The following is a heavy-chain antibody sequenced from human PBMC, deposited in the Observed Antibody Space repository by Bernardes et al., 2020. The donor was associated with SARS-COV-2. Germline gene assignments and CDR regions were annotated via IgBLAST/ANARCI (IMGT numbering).Heavy chain of an antibody. Sequence: SETLSLTCTVSGGSISSYYWSWIRQPPGKGLEWIGYIYYSGSTNYNPSLKSRVTISVDTSKNQFSLKLSSVTAADTVVYYCARGGDKRIYYFDYWGQGTLVTVSS. CDR1: GGSISSYY. CDR3: ARGGDKRIYYFDY. J-gene: IGHJ4*02. CDR2: IYYSGST. V-gene: IGHV4-59*01. D-gene: IGHD2-21*01.